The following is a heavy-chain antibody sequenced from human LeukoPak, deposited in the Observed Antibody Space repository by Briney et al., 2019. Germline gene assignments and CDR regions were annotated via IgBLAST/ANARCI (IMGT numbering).Heavy chain of an antibody. CDR3: AKSGSYLLYFQH. J-gene: IGHJ1*01. D-gene: IGHD1-26*01. V-gene: IGHV4-59*01. Sequence: SETLSLTCTVSGGSISSYYWSWIRQPPGKGLEWIGYIYYSGSTNYNPSLKSRVTISVDTSKNQFSLKLRSVTAADTAVYYCAKSGSYLLYFQHWGQGTLVTVSS. CDR2: IYYSGST. CDR1: GGSISSYY.